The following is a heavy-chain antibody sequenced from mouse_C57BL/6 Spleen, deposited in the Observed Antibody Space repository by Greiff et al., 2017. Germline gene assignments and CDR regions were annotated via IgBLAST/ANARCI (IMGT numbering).Heavy chain of an antibody. CDR3: ARPYSNYRFAY. Sequence: QVQLQQPGAELVKPGASVKLSCKASGYTFTSYWMQWVKQRPGQGLEWIGEIDPSDSYTNYTQKFKGKATLTVDTSSSTAYMQLSSLTSEDSAVYYCARPYSNYRFAYWGQGTLVTVSA. CDR1: GYTFTSYW. D-gene: IGHD2-5*01. J-gene: IGHJ3*01. CDR2: IDPSDSYT. V-gene: IGHV1-50*01.